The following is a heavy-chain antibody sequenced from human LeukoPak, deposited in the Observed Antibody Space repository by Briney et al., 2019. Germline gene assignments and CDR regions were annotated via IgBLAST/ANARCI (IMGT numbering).Heavy chain of an antibody. D-gene: IGHD3-22*01. CDR3: ARDRPNYYDSSGHYYRRNGDY. V-gene: IGHV3-23*01. CDR1: GSTFRNYW. Sequence: GGSLRLSCEVSGSTFRNYWMSWVRQAPGKGLEWVSSITSSGGTTFYPDSVKGRFTISRDNSKNTLYLQVNSLRAEDTAVYYCARDRPNYYDSSGHYYRRNGDYWGQGTLVTVSS. J-gene: IGHJ4*02. CDR2: ITSSGGTT.